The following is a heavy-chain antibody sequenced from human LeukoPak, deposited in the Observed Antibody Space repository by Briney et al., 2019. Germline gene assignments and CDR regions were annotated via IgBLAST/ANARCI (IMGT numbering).Heavy chain of an antibody. J-gene: IGHJ6*02. CDR2: INHSGST. D-gene: IGHD6-13*01. CDR3: ARHRAAAPYYYYGMDV. CDR1: GGSFSGYY. Sequence: SETLSLTCAVYGGSFSGYYWSWIRQPPGKGLEWIGEINHSGSTNYNPSLKSRVTISVDTSKNQFSLKLSSVTAADTAVCYCARHRAAAPYYYYGMDVWGQGTTVTVSS. V-gene: IGHV4-34*01.